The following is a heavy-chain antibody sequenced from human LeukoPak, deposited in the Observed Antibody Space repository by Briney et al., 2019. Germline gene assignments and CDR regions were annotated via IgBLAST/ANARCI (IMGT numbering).Heavy chain of an antibody. D-gene: IGHD3-9*01. J-gene: IGHJ6*02. CDR1: GYTFTSYG. Sequence: ASVKVSCKASGYTFTSYGVSWVRQAPGQGLEWMGWISAYNGNTNYAQKLQGRVTITTDTSTSTAYMELRSLRSDDTAVYYCARGVNTYYDILTGYSPLDYYYGMDVWGQGTTVTVSS. CDR3: ARGVNTYYDILTGYSPLDYYYGMDV. CDR2: ISAYNGNT. V-gene: IGHV1-18*01.